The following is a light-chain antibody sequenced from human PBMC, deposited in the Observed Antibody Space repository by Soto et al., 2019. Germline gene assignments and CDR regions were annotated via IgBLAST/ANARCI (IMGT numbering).Light chain of an antibody. J-gene: IGKJ4*01. CDR2: GAS. CDR1: QSVSSSY. V-gene: IGKV3-20*01. Sequence: EIVLTQSPGTLCLSPGERATLSCRASQSVSSSYLAWYQQKPGQAPRLLIYGASSRATGIPDRFSGSGSGTDFTLTISRLEPEDFAVYYCQQYGSSPLTFGGGTTGDIK. CDR3: QQYGSSPLT.